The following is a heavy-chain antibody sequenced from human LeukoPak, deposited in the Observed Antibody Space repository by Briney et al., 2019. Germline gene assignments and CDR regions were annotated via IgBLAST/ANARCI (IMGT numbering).Heavy chain of an antibody. CDR3: ARVYLRSERDDFWSGWSHMDV. D-gene: IGHD3-3*01. CDR1: GYTFTGYY. V-gene: IGHV1-2*02. Sequence: GASVKVSCKASGYTFTGYYMHWVRQAPGQGLEWMGWINPNSGGTNYAQKFQGRVTMTRDTSISTAYMELSRLRSDDTAVYYCARVYLRSERDDFWSGWSHMDVWGKGTTVTVSS. J-gene: IGHJ6*03. CDR2: INPNSGGT.